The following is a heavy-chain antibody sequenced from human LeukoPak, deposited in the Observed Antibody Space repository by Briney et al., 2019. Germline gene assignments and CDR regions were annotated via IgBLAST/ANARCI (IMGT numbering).Heavy chain of an antibody. CDR2: ISSSGSTI. J-gene: IGHJ4*02. V-gene: IGHV3-48*03. D-gene: IGHD2-2*01. Sequence: GGSLRLSCAASGFTFRSFEMNWVRQALGKGLEWVSYISSSGSTIYHADSVKGRFTISRDNAKNSLSLQMNSLRDEDTAVYYCARGGPAAMKGTLDYWGQGTLVTVSS. CDR3: ARGGPAAMKGTLDY. CDR1: GFTFRSFE.